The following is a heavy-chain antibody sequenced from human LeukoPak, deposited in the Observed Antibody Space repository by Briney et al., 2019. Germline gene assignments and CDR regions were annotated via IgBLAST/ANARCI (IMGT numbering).Heavy chain of an antibody. D-gene: IGHD1-26*01. J-gene: IGHJ4*02. V-gene: IGHV3-23*01. CDR3: AKDFQYSGSSRFDY. CDR2: ISGSGGST. Sequence: GGSLRLSCAASGFTFSSYAMSWVRLAPGKGLEWVSAISGSGGSTYYADSVKGRFTISRDNSKNTLYLQMNSLRAEDTAVYYCAKDFQYSGSSRFDYWGQGTLVTVSS. CDR1: GFTFSSYA.